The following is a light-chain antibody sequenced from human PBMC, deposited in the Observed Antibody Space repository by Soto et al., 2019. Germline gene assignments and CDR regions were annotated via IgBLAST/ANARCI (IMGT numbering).Light chain of an antibody. CDR2: SNS. Sequence: QSVLTQPPSASGTPGQRVSISCSGSSSNIGSNTVHWYQQLPGTAPKLLIYSNSQRPSGVPDRFSASKSGTSASLAISGLQSEDEADYYCAAWDDSLNAVVFGGGTKLTVL. CDR1: SSNIGSNT. V-gene: IGLV1-44*01. CDR3: AAWDDSLNAVV. J-gene: IGLJ3*02.